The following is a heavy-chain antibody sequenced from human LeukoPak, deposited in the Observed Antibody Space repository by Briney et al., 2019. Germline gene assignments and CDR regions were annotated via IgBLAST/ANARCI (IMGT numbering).Heavy chain of an antibody. CDR2: INHSGST. V-gene: IGHV4-34*01. D-gene: IGHD6-6*01. Sequence: NPSETLSLTCAVYGGSFSGYYWSWIRQPPGKGLEWIGEINHSGSTNYNPSLKSRVTISVDTSKNQFSLKLSSVTAADTAVYYCARGEMYSSSLPHTWFDPWGQGTLVTVSS. CDR3: ARGEMYSSSLPHTWFDP. CDR1: GGSFSGYY. J-gene: IGHJ5*02.